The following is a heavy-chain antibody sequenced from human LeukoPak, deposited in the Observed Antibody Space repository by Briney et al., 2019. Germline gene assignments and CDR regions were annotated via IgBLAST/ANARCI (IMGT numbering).Heavy chain of an antibody. Sequence: SETLSLTCAVYGGSFSGYYWSWIRQPPGKGLEWIGEINHSGSTNYNPSLKSRVAISVDTSKNQFSLKLSSVTAADTAVYYCARDLSVVPAATEPNWFDPWGQGTLVTVSS. D-gene: IGHD2-2*01. CDR2: INHSGST. CDR3: ARDLSVVPAATEPNWFDP. V-gene: IGHV4-34*01. J-gene: IGHJ5*02. CDR1: GGSFSGYY.